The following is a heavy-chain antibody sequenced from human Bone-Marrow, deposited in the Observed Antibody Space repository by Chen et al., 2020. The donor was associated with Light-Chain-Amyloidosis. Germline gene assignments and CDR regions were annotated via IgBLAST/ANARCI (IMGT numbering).Heavy chain of an antibody. J-gene: IGHJ4*02. D-gene: IGHD5-18*01. CDR1: GGSFSGYY. V-gene: IGHV4-34*01. CDR3: ARNGMGYGYSY. CDR2: INHSGST. Sequence: QVQLQQWGAGLLKPSETLSLTCAVYGGSFSGYYWSWIRQPPGKGLEWIGEINHSGSTNYNPSLKSRVTISVDTSKNQFSLKLSSVTAADTAVYYCARNGMGYGYSYWGQGTLVTVSS.